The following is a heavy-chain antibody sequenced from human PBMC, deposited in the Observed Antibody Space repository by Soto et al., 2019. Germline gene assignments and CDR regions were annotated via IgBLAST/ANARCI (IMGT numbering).Heavy chain of an antibody. V-gene: IGHV4-59*01. CDR1: GGSISSYY. J-gene: IGHJ6*02. D-gene: IGHD3-3*01. Sequence: ETLSLTCTVSGGSISSYYWSWIRQPPGKGLEWIGYIYYSGSTNYNPSLKSRVTISVDTSKNQFSLKLSSVTAADTAVYYCARGLEWLPYYYGMDVWGQGTTVTVSS. CDR2: IYYSGST. CDR3: ARGLEWLPYYYGMDV.